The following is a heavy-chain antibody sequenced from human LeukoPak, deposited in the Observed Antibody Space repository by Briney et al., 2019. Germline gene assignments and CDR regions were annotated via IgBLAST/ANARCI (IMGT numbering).Heavy chain of an antibody. D-gene: IGHD6-13*01. J-gene: IGHJ4*02. CDR3: ARHGIVDSSRKYYFDY. CDR2: IYYSGST. V-gene: IGHV4-59*08. Sequence: SETLSLTCTVSGGSISSYYWSWIRQPPGKGLEWIGYIYYSGSTNYNPSLKSRVTISVDTSKNQFSLNLNSVTAEDTAVYYCARHGIVDSSRKYYFDYWGQGTLVTVSS. CDR1: GGSISSYY.